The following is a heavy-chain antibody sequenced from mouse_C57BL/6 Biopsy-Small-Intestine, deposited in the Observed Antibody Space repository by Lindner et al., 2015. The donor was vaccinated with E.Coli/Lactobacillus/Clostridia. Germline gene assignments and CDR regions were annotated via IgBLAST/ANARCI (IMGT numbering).Heavy chain of an antibody. J-gene: IGHJ2*01. Sequence: VQLQESGAELARPGASVKMSCKASGYTFTSYTMHWVKQRPGQGLEWIGYINPSSGFTKYNQKFKDRATLTADKSSSTAYMQLSSLTSENSAVYYCIRRGLITTVVAPDFWGQGTTLTVSS. CDR3: IRRGLITTVVAPDF. D-gene: IGHD1-1*01. V-gene: IGHV1-4*01. CDR1: GYTFTSYT. CDR2: INPSSGFT.